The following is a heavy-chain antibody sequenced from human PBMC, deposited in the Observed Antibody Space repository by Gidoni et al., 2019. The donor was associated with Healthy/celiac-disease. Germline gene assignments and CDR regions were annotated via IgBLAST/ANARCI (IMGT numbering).Heavy chain of an antibody. D-gene: IGHD2-21*02. CDR2: IYSGGST. CDR1: GFTVSSNY. Sequence: EVQRVESGGGWVQPGGSRRLAGAASGFTVSSNYMSWVRQAPGKGLEWVSVIYSGGSTYYADSVKGRFTISRDNSKNTLYLQMNSLRAEDTAVYYCARYCGCDCYSYDAFDIWGQGTMVTVSS. CDR3: ARYCGCDCYSYDAFDI. V-gene: IGHV3-66*01. J-gene: IGHJ3*02.